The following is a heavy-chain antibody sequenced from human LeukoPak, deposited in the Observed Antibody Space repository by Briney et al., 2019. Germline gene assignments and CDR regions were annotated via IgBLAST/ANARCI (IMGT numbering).Heavy chain of an antibody. CDR3: ARGGPATTIDY. D-gene: IGHD1-1*01. J-gene: IGHJ4*02. CDR2: IYTGGNT. Sequence: GGSLRLSCAASGFTISNYYMSWVRQAPGKGLEWVSVIYTGGNTYYTDAVKGRFTISRHNSKNTLYLQMNNLRAEDTAVYYCARGGPATTIDYWGRGTQVTVSS. CDR1: GFTISNYY. V-gene: IGHV3-53*04.